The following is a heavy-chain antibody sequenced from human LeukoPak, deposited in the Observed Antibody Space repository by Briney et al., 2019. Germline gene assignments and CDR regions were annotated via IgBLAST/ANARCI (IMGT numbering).Heavy chain of an antibody. CDR2: VVVGSGNT. Sequence: SVKVSCTTSGFTFSNSAVQWVRQARGQHLEWMGWVVVGSGNTNYAQKFQDRVTITRDMSTSTAYMHLSSLRSEDTAIYYCAAAKNGDYVYYWGQGTLVTVSS. D-gene: IGHD4-17*01. CDR3: AAAKNGDYVYY. J-gene: IGHJ4*02. CDR1: GFTFSNSA. V-gene: IGHV1-58*01.